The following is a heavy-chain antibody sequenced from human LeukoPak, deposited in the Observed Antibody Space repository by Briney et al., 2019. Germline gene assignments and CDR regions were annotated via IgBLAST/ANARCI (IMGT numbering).Heavy chain of an antibody. CDR3: AKAISGYVDY. CDR1: GFTFSSYA. V-gene: IGHV3-23*01. J-gene: IGHJ4*02. Sequence: GGSLRLSCAASGFTFSSYAMSWVRQAPGKGLEWVSAISGSGGGTYYADSVKGRLTISRDNSKNTLYLQMNSLRAEDTAVYYCAKAISGYVDYWGQGTLVTVSS. CDR2: ISGSGGGT. D-gene: IGHD6-19*01.